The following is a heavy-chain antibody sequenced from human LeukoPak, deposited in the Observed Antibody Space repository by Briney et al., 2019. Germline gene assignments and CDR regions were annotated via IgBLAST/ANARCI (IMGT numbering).Heavy chain of an antibody. CDR1: GFTFDDYA. D-gene: IGHD5-18*01. Sequence: GGSLRLSCAASGFTFDDYAMHWVRQAPGKGLEWVSGISWNSGSIGYADSVKGRFTISRGNAKNSLYLQMNSLRAEDTALYYCAKDGRGYSYGPFDYWGQGTLVTVSS. CDR3: AKDGRGYSYGPFDY. J-gene: IGHJ4*02. V-gene: IGHV3-9*01. CDR2: ISWNSGSI.